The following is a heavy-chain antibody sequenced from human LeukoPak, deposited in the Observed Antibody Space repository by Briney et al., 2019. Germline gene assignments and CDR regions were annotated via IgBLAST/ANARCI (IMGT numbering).Heavy chain of an antibody. V-gene: IGHV3-7*01. Sequence: GGSLRLSCAASGFTFSSYWMSWVRQAPGKGLEWVANIKQDGSEKYYVDSVKGRFTISRDNAKNSPYLQMNSLRAEDTAVYYCASFSSGWYHFDYWGQGTLVTVSS. D-gene: IGHD6-19*01. CDR2: IKQDGSEK. CDR3: ASFSSGWYHFDY. J-gene: IGHJ4*02. CDR1: GFTFSSYW.